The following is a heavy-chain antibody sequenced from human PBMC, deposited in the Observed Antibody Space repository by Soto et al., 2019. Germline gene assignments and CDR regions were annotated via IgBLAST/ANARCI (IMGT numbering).Heavy chain of an antibody. J-gene: IGHJ6*02. Sequence: GSLRLSCAASGFTFSSYSMNWVRQAPGKGLEWVSYISSSSSTIYYADSVKGRFTISRDNAKNSLYLQMNSLRDEDTAVYYCARDPIYDFWSGYYYSSYGMDVWGQGTTVTVSS. CDR1: GFTFSSYS. V-gene: IGHV3-48*02. CDR2: ISSSSSTI. D-gene: IGHD3-3*01. CDR3: ARDPIYDFWSGYYYSSYGMDV.